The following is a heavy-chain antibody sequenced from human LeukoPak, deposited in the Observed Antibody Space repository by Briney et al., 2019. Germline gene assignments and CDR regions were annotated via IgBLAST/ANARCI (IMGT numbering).Heavy chain of an antibody. CDR2: INIDGSIT. D-gene: IGHD3-10*01. CDR1: GFTFSDYW. J-gene: IGHJ4*02. Sequence: GGSLRLSCVVSGFTFSDYWMHWVRQAPGKGLVWVSRINIDGSITAYADSVKGRYTISRDNAKNTLYLQMNRLRAEDTAVYYCARGGITHDYWGQGTPVTVSS. CDR3: ARGGITHDY. V-gene: IGHV3-74*01.